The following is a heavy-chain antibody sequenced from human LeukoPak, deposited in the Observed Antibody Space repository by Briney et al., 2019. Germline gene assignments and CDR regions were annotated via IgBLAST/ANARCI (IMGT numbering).Heavy chain of an antibody. CDR3: AKDLLGLTAPKAYFDF. D-gene: IGHD2-21*02. CDR1: GFTFSGYE. J-gene: IGHJ4*02. V-gene: IGHV3-48*03. CDR2: ISISGTNM. Sequence: GGSLRLSCAASGFTFSGYEMNWVRQAPGKGLEWVSYISISGTNMLYADSVKGRFTISRDNSKTTVYLQMNSLEIEDTAVYYCAKDLLGLTAPKAYFDFWGQGTLVTVSS.